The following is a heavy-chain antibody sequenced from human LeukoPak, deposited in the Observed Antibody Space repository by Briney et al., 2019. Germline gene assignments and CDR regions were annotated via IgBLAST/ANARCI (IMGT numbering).Heavy chain of an antibody. CDR3: ARRIYYDSSGYGLDY. J-gene: IGHJ4*02. CDR1: GFTFSSYA. D-gene: IGHD3-22*01. V-gene: IGHV3-23*01. CDR2: ISGSGGST. Sequence: GGSLRLSCAASGFTFSSYAMSWVRQAPGKGLEWVSAISGSGGSTYYADSVKGRFTISRDNSKNTLYLQMNSLRAEDTAVYYCARRIYYDSSGYGLDYWGQGILVTVSS.